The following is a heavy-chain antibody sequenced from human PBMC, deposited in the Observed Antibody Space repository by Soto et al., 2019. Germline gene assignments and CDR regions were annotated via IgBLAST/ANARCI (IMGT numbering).Heavy chain of an antibody. CDR3: ARFPPFGGTSSPNAFEI. Sequence: QVQLQEPGPGLVKPSETLSLTCTVSGGSISNYYWNWIRQPAGKGLEWIGRIYSSGTTIYNPTLERRVTMSLDTSKNQFSLKLSSVPAADTAVYFCARFPPFGGTSSPNAFEIWGQVTMVTVSS. D-gene: IGHD1-26*01. J-gene: IGHJ3*02. CDR2: IYSSGTT. CDR1: GGSISNYY. V-gene: IGHV4-4*07.